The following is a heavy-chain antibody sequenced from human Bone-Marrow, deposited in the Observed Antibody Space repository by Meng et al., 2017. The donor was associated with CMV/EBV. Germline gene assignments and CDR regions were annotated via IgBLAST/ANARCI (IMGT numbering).Heavy chain of an antibody. CDR2: IIPILGIA. J-gene: IGHJ5*02. V-gene: IGHV1-69*02. D-gene: IGHD3-22*01. CDR1: GGTFSSYT. CDR3: AHDSSGYRGWFDP. Sequence: SVKVSCKASGGTFSSYTISWVRQAPGQGLEWMGRIIPILGIANYAQKFQGRVTITADKSTSTAYMELSSLRSEDTAVYYCAHDSSGYRGWFDPWGQGTLVTVSS.